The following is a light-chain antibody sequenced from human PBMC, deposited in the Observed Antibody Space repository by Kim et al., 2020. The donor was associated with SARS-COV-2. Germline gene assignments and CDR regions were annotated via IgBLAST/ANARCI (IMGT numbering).Light chain of an antibody. V-gene: IGKV3-20*01. CDR1: QSVSSSY. J-gene: IGKJ5*01. CDR3: HQYGISSSVT. CDR2: GAS. Sequence: EIVLTQSPGTLSLSPGERATLSCRASQSVSSSYLAWYQQKPGQAPRLLIYGASSRATGIPDRFSGSGSGTDFTLTISRLEPEDFAVYYCHQYGISSSVTFGQGTRLEIK.